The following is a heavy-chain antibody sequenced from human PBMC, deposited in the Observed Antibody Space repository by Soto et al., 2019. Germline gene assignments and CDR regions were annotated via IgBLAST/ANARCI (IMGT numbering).Heavy chain of an antibody. J-gene: IGHJ3*02. V-gene: IGHV4-30-2*01. Sequence: SETLSLTCTVSGGSISSGGYSWSWIRQPPGKGLEWIGYIYHSGSTYYNPSLRSRVTISVDRSKDQFSLNLSSVTAADTAVYYCARALWEVGGAFDIWGQGTMVTVSS. CDR3: ARALWEVGGAFDI. CDR1: GGSISSGGYS. D-gene: IGHD1-26*01. CDR2: IYHSGST.